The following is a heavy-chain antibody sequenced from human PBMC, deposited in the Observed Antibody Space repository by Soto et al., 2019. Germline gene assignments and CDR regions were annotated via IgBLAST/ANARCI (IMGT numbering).Heavy chain of an antibody. D-gene: IGHD4-4*01. CDR3: ARGTTVTTPNYFDMNV. CDR1: GFTFSNYA. V-gene: IGHV3-30-3*01. J-gene: IGHJ6*02. CDR2: ISYDGSKK. Sequence: PGGALRRSCAASGFTFSNYAIHWVRQAPGKGLEWVAVISYDGSKKFYADSVKGRFTISRDSSKNTVYLQINSLRLEDSAVYYCARGTTVTTPNYFDMNVWGQGTTVTVSS.